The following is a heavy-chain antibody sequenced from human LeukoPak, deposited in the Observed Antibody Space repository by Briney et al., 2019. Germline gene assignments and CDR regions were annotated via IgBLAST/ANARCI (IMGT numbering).Heavy chain of an antibody. CDR2: IYYSGST. V-gene: IGHV4-31*03. Sequence: SETLSLTCTVSGSSISSGGYYWSWIRQHPGKGLEWIGYIYYSGSTYYNPSLKSRVTISVDTSKNQFSLKLSSVTAADTAVYYCARGGRRGLRFATFDYWGQGTLVTVSS. D-gene: IGHD5-12*01. CDR1: GSSISSGGYY. J-gene: IGHJ4*02. CDR3: ARGGRRGLRFATFDY.